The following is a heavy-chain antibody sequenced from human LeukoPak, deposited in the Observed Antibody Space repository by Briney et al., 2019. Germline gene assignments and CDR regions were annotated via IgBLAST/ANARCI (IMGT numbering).Heavy chain of an antibody. J-gene: IGHJ4*02. V-gene: IGHV4-59*08. CDR3: ARHRFASPLDS. D-gene: IGHD2-21*01. Sequence: SETLSLTCTLSGVSTSSSYWSWIRQPPGKGLEWIGYIFYTGDSNHNPSFKSRVSISLDTSKDQISLKLYSVTAAHTAVYYCARHRFASPLDSWGQGTLVTVSS. CDR1: GVSTSSSY. CDR2: IFYTGDS.